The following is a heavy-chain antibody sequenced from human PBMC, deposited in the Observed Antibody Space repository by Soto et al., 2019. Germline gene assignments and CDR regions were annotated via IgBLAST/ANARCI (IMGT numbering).Heavy chain of an antibody. CDR1: GFTFTKAW. Sequence: EVQLVESGGGLVEPGGSLRLSGAAFGFTFTKAWMSWVRQAPGKGLEWGGRIKSKADGETMFYAAPVKGRVTVSRDDSKSALYLQMSSLKTEDTALHYCTTNSRGLAAASFDYWVQGTLVTVSS. CDR3: TTNSRGLAAASFDY. D-gene: IGHD6-13*01. CDR2: IKSKADGETM. V-gene: IGHV3-15*01. J-gene: IGHJ4*02.